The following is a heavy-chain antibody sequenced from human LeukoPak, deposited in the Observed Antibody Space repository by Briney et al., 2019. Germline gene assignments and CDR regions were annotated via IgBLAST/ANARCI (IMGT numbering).Heavy chain of an antibody. D-gene: IGHD6-13*01. V-gene: IGHV4-39*07. CDR2: IYYSGST. J-gene: IGHJ4*02. CDR3: ARDRAAGRGAYFDY. Sequence: SETLSLTCAVSGGSISNSSYYWGWIRQPPGKGLEWIGSIYYSGSTYYNPSLKSRVTISVDTSKNQFSLNLSSVTAADTAVYYCARDRAAGRGAYFDYWGQGTLVTVSS. CDR1: GGSISNSSYY.